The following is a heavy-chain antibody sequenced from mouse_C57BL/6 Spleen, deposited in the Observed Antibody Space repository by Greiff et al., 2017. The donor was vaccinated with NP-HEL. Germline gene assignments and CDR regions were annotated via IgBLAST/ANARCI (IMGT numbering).Heavy chain of an antibody. Sequence: DVKLQESEGGLVQPGSSMKLSCTASGFTFSDYYMAWVRQVPEKGLEWVANINYDGSSTYYLDSLKSRFIISRDNAKNILYLQMSSLKSEDTATYYCARDRRFYYGSSYWYFDVWGTGTTVTVSS. CDR2: INYDGSST. CDR1: GFTFSDYY. D-gene: IGHD1-1*01. J-gene: IGHJ1*03. CDR3: ARDRRFYYGSSYWYFDV. V-gene: IGHV5-16*01.